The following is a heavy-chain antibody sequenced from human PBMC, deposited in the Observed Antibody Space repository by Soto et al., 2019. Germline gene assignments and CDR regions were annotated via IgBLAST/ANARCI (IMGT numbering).Heavy chain of an antibody. CDR1: GFTFSNYA. Sequence: EVQLLESGGGLQQPGGSLRLSCAASGFTFSNYAMNWVRQAPGKGLEWVSAISGSGGVTYYADSVKGRFTISRDNSNNTQYLQMDSLRAEDTAVYYCANDRRIWFGGMDVWGPGTTVTVSS. V-gene: IGHV3-23*01. CDR3: ANDRRIWFGGMDV. CDR2: ISGSGGVT. D-gene: IGHD3-10*01. J-gene: IGHJ6*02.